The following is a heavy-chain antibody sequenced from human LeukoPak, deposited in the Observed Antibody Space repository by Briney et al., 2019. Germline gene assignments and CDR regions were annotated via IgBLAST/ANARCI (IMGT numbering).Heavy chain of an antibody. CDR1: GNYW. V-gene: IGHV3-74*01. D-gene: IGHD2/OR15-2a*01. J-gene: IGHJ4*02. Sequence: GGSLRLSCAASGNYWMHWVGQAPGKGLVWVSHVNSDGSWTSYADSVKGRFTISKDNAKNTVYLQMNSLRAEDTAVYYCVSFYETYWGRGTLVTVSS. CDR2: VNSDGSWT. CDR3: VSFYETY.